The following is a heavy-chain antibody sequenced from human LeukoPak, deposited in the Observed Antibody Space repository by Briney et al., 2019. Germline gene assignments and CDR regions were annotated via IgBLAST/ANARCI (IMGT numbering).Heavy chain of an antibody. V-gene: IGHV4-59*08. J-gene: IGHJ6*02. CDR2: IYYSGST. CDR3: ARQPSWFGELFPKYYYYYGMDV. Sequence: PSETLSFTCTVSGGSISSYYWSWIRQPPGKGLEWIGYIYYSGSTNYNPSLKSRVTISVDTSKNQFSLKLSSVTAADTAVYYCARQPSWFGELFPKYYYYYGMDVWGQGTTVTVSS. D-gene: IGHD3-10*01. CDR1: GGSISSYY.